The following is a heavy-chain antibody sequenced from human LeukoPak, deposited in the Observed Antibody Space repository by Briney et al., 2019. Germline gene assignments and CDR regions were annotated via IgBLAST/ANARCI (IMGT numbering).Heavy chain of an antibody. CDR1: GFTFSNYA. CDR2: ISGSGGDT. V-gene: IGHV3-23*01. Sequence: SGGSLRLSCAASGFTFSNYAMSWVRQAPGKGLEWVSHISGSGGDTYYADSVKGRFTISRDNSKNTLFLQMNSLRAVDTALYYCIWFGGQLHTTLDSWGQGTLVTVSS. CDR3: IWFGGQLHTTLDS. J-gene: IGHJ4*02. D-gene: IGHD3-10*01.